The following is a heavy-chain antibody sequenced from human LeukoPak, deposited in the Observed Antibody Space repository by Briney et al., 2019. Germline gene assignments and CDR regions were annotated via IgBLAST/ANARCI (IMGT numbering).Heavy chain of an antibody. V-gene: IGHV1-2*02. J-gene: IGHJ4*02. CDR3: ARGGYSAYDYGVIVY. CDR1: GYTFTGYY. Sequence: ASVKVSCKASGYTFTGYYMHWVRQAPGQGLEWMGWINPNNGGTNYAQKFQGRVTMTRDTSISTAYMELSRLRSDDTAVYYCARGGYSAYDYGVIVYWGQGTLVTVSS. CDR2: INPNNGGT. D-gene: IGHD5-12*01.